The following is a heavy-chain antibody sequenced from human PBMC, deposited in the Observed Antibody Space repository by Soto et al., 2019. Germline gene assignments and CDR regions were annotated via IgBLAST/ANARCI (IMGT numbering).Heavy chain of an antibody. Sequence: EVQLVESGGGLVQPGRSLSLSCAAAGFTFDDYAMHWVRQAPGKGREWVSGISWNSGSIGYADSVKGRFTISRDNANNSLYLPMNSLRAEDTALYYCANAGGRTRHYYFDYWMQGPLVTVAS. CDR3: ANAGGRTRHYYFDY. V-gene: IGHV3-9*01. J-gene: IGHJ4*02. CDR1: GFTFDDYA. CDR2: ISWNSGSI. D-gene: IGHD2-15*01.